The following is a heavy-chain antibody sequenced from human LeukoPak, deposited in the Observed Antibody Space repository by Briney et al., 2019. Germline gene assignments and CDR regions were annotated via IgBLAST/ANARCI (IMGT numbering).Heavy chain of an antibody. CDR2: IYSGGAT. J-gene: IGHJ4*02. CDR3: ARDRLGNTIDY. D-gene: IGHD1-26*01. V-gene: IGHV3-66*01. CDR1: GITVSTNY. Sequence: GGSLRLSCAASGITVSTNYMSWVRQAPGKGLEWVSIIYSGGATFYADSVKGRFTISRENSKNTLWLQMNSLRAEDTGVYYCARDRLGNTIDYWGQGTLVTVSS.